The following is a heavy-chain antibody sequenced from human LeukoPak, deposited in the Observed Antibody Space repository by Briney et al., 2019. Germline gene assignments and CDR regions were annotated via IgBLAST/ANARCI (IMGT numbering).Heavy chain of an antibody. CDR2: INPSGGST. CDR1: GYTFTSYY. CDR3: ARGYYYDSSGYYEASYFDY. D-gene: IGHD3-22*01. V-gene: IGHV1-46*01. J-gene: IGHJ4*02. Sequence: ASVKVSCKASGYTFTSYYMHWVRQAPGQGLEWMGIINPSGGSTSYAQKFQGRVTMTRDMSTSTVYMELSSLRSEDTAVYYCARGYYYDSSGYYEASYFDYWGQGTLVTVSS.